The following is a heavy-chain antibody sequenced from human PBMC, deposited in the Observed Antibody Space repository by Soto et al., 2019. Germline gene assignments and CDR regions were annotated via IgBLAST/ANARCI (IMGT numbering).Heavy chain of an antibody. Sequence: PSETLSLTCAVYGGSFSGYYWSWIRQPPGKGLEWIGEINHSGSTNYNPSLKSRVTISVDTSKNQFSLKLSSVTAADTAVYYCARHYIAARRGVGYWGQGTLVTVSS. V-gene: IGHV4-34*01. CDR2: INHSGST. D-gene: IGHD6-6*01. CDR1: GGSFSGYY. CDR3: ARHYIAARRGVGY. J-gene: IGHJ4*02.